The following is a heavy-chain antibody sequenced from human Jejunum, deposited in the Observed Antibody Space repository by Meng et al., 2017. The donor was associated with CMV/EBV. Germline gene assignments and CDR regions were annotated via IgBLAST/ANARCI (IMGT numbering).Heavy chain of an antibody. V-gene: IGHV4-34*01. J-gene: IGHJ4*02. CDR3: ARGGGDPIRGVLPFDY. Sequence: AQLQQWGAGLLKPSETLSLTCGVYGGSFSSYYWSWIRQPPGKGLEWIAEINHSGSTNYNPSLKSRVTISLDTSNSHFSLKLTSVTAADTAVYFCARGGGDPIRGVLPFDYWGQGTLVTVSS. CDR2: INHSGST. D-gene: IGHD2-21*01. CDR1: GGSFSSYY.